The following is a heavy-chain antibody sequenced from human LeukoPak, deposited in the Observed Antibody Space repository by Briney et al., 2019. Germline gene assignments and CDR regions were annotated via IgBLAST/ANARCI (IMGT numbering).Heavy chain of an antibody. CDR1: GGSISSSPCY. CDR3: ARSTTDWSGLDAFHV. Sequence: SETLSLTCTVSGGSISSSPCYWGWIRQSPGKGLEWFGTICSGGSTYYNPSLKSRVTISVDTSKNQFSLKLSSLTAADTAMYYCARSTTDWSGLDAFHVWGQGTMVTVSS. CDR2: ICSGGST. V-gene: IGHV4-39*07. D-gene: IGHD3-9*01. J-gene: IGHJ3*01.